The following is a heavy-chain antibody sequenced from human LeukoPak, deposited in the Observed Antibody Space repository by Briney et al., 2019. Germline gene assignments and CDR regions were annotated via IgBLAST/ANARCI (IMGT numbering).Heavy chain of an antibody. Sequence: SDTLSLICTVSGGSISTFYWSWIRQPPGKGLEWLGYIYYSGSTNYNPSLKSRVTMSLDTSMNQFTLRLSSVTAADTAVYYCARHSNEAYGAYGMDVWGQGTTVTVSS. CDR2: IYYSGST. J-gene: IGHJ6*02. CDR1: GGSISTFY. D-gene: IGHD3-16*01. V-gene: IGHV4-59*08. CDR3: ARHSNEAYGAYGMDV.